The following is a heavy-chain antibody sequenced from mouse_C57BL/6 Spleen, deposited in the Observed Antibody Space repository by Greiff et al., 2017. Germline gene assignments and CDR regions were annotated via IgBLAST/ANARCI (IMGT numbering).Heavy chain of an antibody. D-gene: IGHD6-5*01. CDR1: GFTFSSYA. Sequence: EVKLMESGEGLVKPGGSLKLSCAASGFTFSSYAMSWVRQTPEKRLEWVANISSGGDYIYYAEPVKGRFTISIDNARNTLYLQMSSLKSEDTAMYYCTRDGRSLSGFAYWGQGTLVTVSA. J-gene: IGHJ3*01. CDR3: TRDGRSLSGFAY. V-gene: IGHV5-9-1*02. CDR2: ISSGGDYI.